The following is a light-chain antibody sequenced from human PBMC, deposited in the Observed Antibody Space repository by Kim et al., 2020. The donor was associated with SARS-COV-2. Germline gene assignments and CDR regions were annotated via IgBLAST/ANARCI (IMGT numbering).Light chain of an antibody. J-gene: IGLJ2*01. CDR1: SSDVGGYSY. V-gene: IGLV2-14*03. CDR2: DVT. Sequence: GQSITISCPGTSSDVGGYSYVSWYQHHPGIAPKLMLYDVTKRPSGVSDRFSGSKSGNTASLTISGLQAEDEADYYCSSYTTSTTVVFGGGTQLTVL. CDR3: SSYTTSTTVV.